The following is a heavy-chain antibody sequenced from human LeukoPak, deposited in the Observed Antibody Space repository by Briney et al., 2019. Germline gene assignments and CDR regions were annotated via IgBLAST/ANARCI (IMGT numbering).Heavy chain of an antibody. V-gene: IGHV1-3*01. CDR1: GYIFTSYA. CDR3: ARDIAGAHDALDI. CDR2: INAGNGNT. Sequence: ASVTVSCKTSGYIFTSYALHWVRQAPGQRLEWMGWINAGNGNTEYSQKFQGRVTITRDTSATTAYMELSSPRSEDTAVYYCARDIAGAHDALDIWGQGTMVTVSS. J-gene: IGHJ3*02. D-gene: IGHD3-10*01.